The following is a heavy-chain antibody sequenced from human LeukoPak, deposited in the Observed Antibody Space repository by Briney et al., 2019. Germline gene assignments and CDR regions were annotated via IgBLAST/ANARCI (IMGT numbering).Heavy chain of an antibody. CDR2: IYYSGST. Sequence: SETLSLTCAVYGGSFSGYYWSWIRQPPGKGLVWIGYIYYSGSTNYNPPLKSRVTISVDTSKNQFSLKLSSVTAADTAVYYCARGHGDLSYWGQGTLVTVSS. CDR1: GGSFSGYY. V-gene: IGHV4-59*12. D-gene: IGHD3-10*01. J-gene: IGHJ4*02. CDR3: ARGHGDLSY.